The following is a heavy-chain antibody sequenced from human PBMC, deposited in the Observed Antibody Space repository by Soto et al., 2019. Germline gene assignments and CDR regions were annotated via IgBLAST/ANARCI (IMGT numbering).Heavy chain of an antibody. CDR1: GYSFTSYA. CDR3: ARLGGGNYGPADV. CDR2: INAGNGNA. V-gene: IGHV1-3*01. J-gene: IGHJ6*02. D-gene: IGHD1-26*01. Sequence: QVQLVQSGAEVKKPGASVQVSCKASGYSFTSYAMHWVRQAPGQSLEWMGWINAGNGNAKYSQRFQGRVTITSDTSASTIYMELSSLRAEDTAVYYCARLGGGNYGPADVWGQGTTVTVSS.